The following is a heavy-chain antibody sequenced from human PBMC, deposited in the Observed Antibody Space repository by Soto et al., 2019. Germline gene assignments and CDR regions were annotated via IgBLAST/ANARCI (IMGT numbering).Heavy chain of an antibody. D-gene: IGHD3-16*01. J-gene: IGHJ4*02. CDR3: AATRGGF. Sequence: PSETLSLTCTVSGGSIRSGDYYWSWIRQPPGKGLEWIGYIYYSGSTYYNPSLKSRVTISVDTSKNQFSLSLSSVTAADTAVYYCAATRGGFWGQATLVTVSS. V-gene: IGHV4-30-4*01. CDR2: IYYSGST. CDR1: GGSIRSGDYY.